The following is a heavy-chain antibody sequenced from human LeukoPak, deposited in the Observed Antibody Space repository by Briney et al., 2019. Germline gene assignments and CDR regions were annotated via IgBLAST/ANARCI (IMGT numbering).Heavy chain of an antibody. V-gene: IGHV4-59*01. CDR2: IFYSGTT. D-gene: IGHD7-27*01. CDR1: GGSISSYY. Sequence: SETLSLTCTVSGGSISSYYWSWIRQPPGKGLEWIGFIFYSGTTNYNPSLKSRVTISVDTSKNQFSLKLSSVTAADTAVYYCASRKLGNDYWGQGTLVTVSS. CDR3: ASRKLGNDY. J-gene: IGHJ4*02.